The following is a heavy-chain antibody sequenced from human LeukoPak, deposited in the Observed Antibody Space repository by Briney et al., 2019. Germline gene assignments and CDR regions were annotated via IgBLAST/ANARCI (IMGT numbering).Heavy chain of an antibody. V-gene: IGHV4-34*01. CDR1: GGSFSGCY. Sequence: PSETLSLTCAVYGGSFSGCYWSWIRQPPGKGLEWIGYIYYSGSTYYNPSLKSRVTISVDTSKNQFSLKLSSVTAADTAVYYCARDNAGTSDYWGQGTLVTVSS. CDR3: ARDNAGTSDY. J-gene: IGHJ4*02. CDR2: IYYSGST. D-gene: IGHD6-13*01.